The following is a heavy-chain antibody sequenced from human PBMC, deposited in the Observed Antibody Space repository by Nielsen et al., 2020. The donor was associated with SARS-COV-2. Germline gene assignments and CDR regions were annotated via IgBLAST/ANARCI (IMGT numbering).Heavy chain of an antibody. J-gene: IGHJ4*02. D-gene: IGHD7-27*01. CDR1: GFTFSSYA. CDR2: ISYDGSNN. V-gene: IGHV3-30-3*01. Sequence: GGSLRLSCAASGFTFSSYAMHWVRQAPGKGLEWVAVISYDGSNNYYADSVKGRFTISRDNSKNTLYLQMNSLRAEDTALYCCARGNGWGSYFDYWGQGTLVTVSS. CDR3: ARGNGWGSYFDY.